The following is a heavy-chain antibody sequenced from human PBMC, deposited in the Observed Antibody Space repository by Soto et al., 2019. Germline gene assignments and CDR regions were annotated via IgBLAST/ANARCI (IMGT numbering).Heavy chain of an antibody. Sequence: SETLSLTCAVSGGSISSSNWWSWVRQPPGKGLEWIGEIYHSGSTNYNPSLKSRVTISVDKSKNQFSLKLSSVTAADTAVYYCAGTNDYGDPYYYGMDVWGQGTTVTV. D-gene: IGHD4-17*01. J-gene: IGHJ6*02. CDR2: IYHSGST. V-gene: IGHV4-4*02. CDR3: AGTNDYGDPYYYGMDV. CDR1: GGSISSSNW.